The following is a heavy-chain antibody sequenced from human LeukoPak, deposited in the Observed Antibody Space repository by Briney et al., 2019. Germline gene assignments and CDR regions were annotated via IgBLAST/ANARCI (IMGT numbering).Heavy chain of an antibody. CDR3: ARGGTYYPCIDY. J-gene: IGHJ4*02. D-gene: IGHD1-26*01. Sequence: ASVKVSCKASGYTFTTSYINWVRQAPGQRLEWMGWISAYNGRTNYAQKFQGRVTMTTDSSTSTAYMDLTSLRSDDTAVYYCARGGTYYPCIDYWGQGTLVTVSS. CDR2: ISAYNGRT. V-gene: IGHV1-18*01. CDR1: GYTFTTSY.